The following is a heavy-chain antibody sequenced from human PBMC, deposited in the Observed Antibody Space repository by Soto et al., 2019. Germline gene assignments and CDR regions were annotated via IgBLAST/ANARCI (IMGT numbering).Heavy chain of an antibody. Sequence: ESGGGLVKPGESLRLSCAVSGITFINAWMSWVRQAPGKGLEWVASISGSGRSTNYADSVKGRFTISRDNSKNTLAVQMSSLRAEDTAVYYCARDGGNICSGGSCYFQAPDYWGQGTLVTVSP. D-gene: IGHD2-15*01. CDR3: ARDGGNICSGGSCYFQAPDY. J-gene: IGHJ4*02. CDR1: GITFINAW. CDR2: ISGSGRST. V-gene: IGHV3-23*01.